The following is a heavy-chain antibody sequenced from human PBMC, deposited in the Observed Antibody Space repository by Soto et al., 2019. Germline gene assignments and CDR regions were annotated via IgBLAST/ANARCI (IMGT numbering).Heavy chain of an antibody. V-gene: IGHV1-8*01. Sequence: ASVKVSCKASGYTFTSYDINWVRQATGQGLEWMGWMNPNSGNTGYAQKFQGRGTMTRNTSISTAYMELSSLRSEDTAVYYCASMSIAVAGRGDYWGQGTLVTVSS. CDR3: ASMSIAVAGRGDY. J-gene: IGHJ4*02. D-gene: IGHD6-19*01. CDR2: MNPNSGNT. CDR1: GYTFTSYD.